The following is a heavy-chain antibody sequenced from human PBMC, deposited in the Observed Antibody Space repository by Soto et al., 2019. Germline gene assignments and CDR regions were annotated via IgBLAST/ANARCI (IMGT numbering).Heavy chain of an antibody. Sequence: GGSLRLSCAASGFTFSSYSMNWVRQAPGKGLEWVSYISSSSSTIYYADSVKGRFTISRDNAKNSLYLQMNSLRVEDTAVYYCAKAPEITAPGGFDPGGQGPLVT. CDR1: GFTFSSYS. V-gene: IGHV3-48*01. CDR3: AKAPEITAPGGFDP. CDR2: ISSSSSTI. D-gene: IGHD1-20*01. J-gene: IGHJ5*02.